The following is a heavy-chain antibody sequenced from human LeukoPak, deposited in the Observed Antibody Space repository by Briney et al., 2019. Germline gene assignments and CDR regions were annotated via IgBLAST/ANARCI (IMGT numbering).Heavy chain of an antibody. J-gene: IGHJ6*03. CDR2: ISGSGGST. D-gene: IGHD2-2*01. CDR1: GFTFSSYA. CDR3: AKAECSSTSCYGYYYYYYMDV. Sequence: PGGSLRLSCAASGFTFSSYAMSWVRQAPGKGLEWVSAISGSGGSTYYADSVKGRFTISRDNSKNTLYLQMNSLRAEDTAVYYCAKAECSSTSCYGYYYYYYMDVWGEGTTVTVSS. V-gene: IGHV3-23*01.